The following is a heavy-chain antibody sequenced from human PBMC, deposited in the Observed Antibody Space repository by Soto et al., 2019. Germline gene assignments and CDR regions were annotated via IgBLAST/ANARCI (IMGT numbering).Heavy chain of an antibody. CDR1: GFTFTSSA. CDR2: IVVGSGNT. Sequence: SVKVSCKASGFTFTSSAMQWVRQARGQRLEWIGWIVVGSGNTNYAQKFQERVTITRDMSISTAYMELSSLRSEDTAVYYCARMGYYHYYGMDVWGQGTTVTVSS. J-gene: IGHJ6*02. D-gene: IGHD2-15*01. CDR3: ARMGYYHYYGMDV. V-gene: IGHV1-58*02.